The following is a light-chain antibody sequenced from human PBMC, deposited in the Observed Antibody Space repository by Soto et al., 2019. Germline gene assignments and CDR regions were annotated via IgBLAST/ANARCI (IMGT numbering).Light chain of an antibody. Sequence: DIEMTQSPSTLSASVGDRVTITCRASQSISSGLAWYQQKPGKAPNLLIYKASTLESGVPSRFSGSGSGTEFTLTISSLQPDDFATYYCQQYDSYRAFGQGTKVEIK. CDR3: QQYDSYRA. J-gene: IGKJ1*01. V-gene: IGKV1-5*03. CDR1: QSISSG. CDR2: KAS.